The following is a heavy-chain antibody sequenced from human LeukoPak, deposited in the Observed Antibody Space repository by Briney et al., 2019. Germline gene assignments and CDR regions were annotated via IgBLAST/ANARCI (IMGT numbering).Heavy chain of an antibody. Sequence: SVKVSCKASGYTFTTYYIHWVRLAPGQGIEWVGIINPTGGSTTYAQKFQGRVTMTRDTSTSTVFMEVTSLSSEDTAVYYCALYRSTWYWGQGTLVTVSS. CDR2: INPTGGST. J-gene: IGHJ4*02. CDR1: GYTFTTYY. CDR3: ALYRSTWY. D-gene: IGHD6-13*01. V-gene: IGHV1-46*03.